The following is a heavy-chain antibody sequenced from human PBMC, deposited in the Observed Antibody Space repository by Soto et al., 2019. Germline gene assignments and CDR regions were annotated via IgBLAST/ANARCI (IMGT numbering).Heavy chain of an antibody. J-gene: IGHJ3*02. Sequence: GGSLRLSCAASGFTFSSYDMHWVRQATGKGLEWVSAIGTAGDTYYPGSVKGRFTISRENAKNSLYLQMNSLRAGDTAVYYCARGTPMDYGDYVPNFEPTDAFDIWGQGTMVTVSS. CDR3: ARGTPMDYGDYVPNFEPTDAFDI. D-gene: IGHD4-17*01. CDR1: GFTFSSYD. V-gene: IGHV3-13*01. CDR2: IGTAGDT.